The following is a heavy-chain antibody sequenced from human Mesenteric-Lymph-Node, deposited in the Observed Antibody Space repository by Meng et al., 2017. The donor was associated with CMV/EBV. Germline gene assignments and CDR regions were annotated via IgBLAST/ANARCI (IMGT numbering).Heavy chain of an antibody. V-gene: IGHV3-21*01. D-gene: IGHD2-2*01. Sequence: GESLKISCAASGFTFTNYGMNWVRQAPGKGLEWVSSIGTGSYSIYYADSVRGRFTVSRDDAKNSLLLQMNSLRADDTAVYYCASLSIPGAIFYYGLDIWGQGTTVTVSS. CDR3: ASLSIPGAIFYYGLDI. J-gene: IGHJ6*02. CDR2: IGTGSYSI. CDR1: GFTFTNYG.